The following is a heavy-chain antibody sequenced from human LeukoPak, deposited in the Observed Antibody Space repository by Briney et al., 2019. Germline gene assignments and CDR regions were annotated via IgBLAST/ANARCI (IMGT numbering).Heavy chain of an antibody. J-gene: IGHJ4*02. V-gene: IGHV3-23*01. CDR3: AKLPPNTITSSLY. D-gene: IGHD1-14*01. CDR1: GFTFSSYA. Sequence: GGSLRLSCAASGFTFSSYAMNWVRQAPGRGLEWVSSITATGGNTYYADSVKGRFTISRDNSKNKLYLQMNTLRAEDTALYYCAKLPPNTITSSLYWGQGTLVTVSS. CDR2: ITATGGNT.